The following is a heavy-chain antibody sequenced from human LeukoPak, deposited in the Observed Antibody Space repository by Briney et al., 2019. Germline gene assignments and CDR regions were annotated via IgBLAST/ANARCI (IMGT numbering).Heavy chain of an antibody. CDR3: ARERREQLLPPYTRLVTYFDY. V-gene: IGHV4-59*01. CDR2: IYYSGRT. Sequence: PSETLSLTCSVSSGSISSYYWSWIRQPPGKGLEWIGYIYYSGRTSYNPSLKSRVTISVDTSKNHFSLTLSSVTAADTAVYYCARERREQLLPPYTRLVTYFDYWGQGTLVTVSS. D-gene: IGHD1-26*01. J-gene: IGHJ4*02. CDR1: SGSISSYY.